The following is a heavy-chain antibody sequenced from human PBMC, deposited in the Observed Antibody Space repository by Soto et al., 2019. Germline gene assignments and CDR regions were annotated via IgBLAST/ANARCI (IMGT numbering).Heavy chain of an antibody. J-gene: IGHJ4*02. CDR1: GYTFTNYW. CDR2: IDPSDSYT. V-gene: IGHV5-10-1*01. D-gene: IGHD2-21*01. Sequence: PGESLKISCKGSGYTFTNYWISWVRQMPGKGLEWMGRIDPSDSYTNYSPSFQGHVTISADKSISTAYLQWSSLKASDTAVYYCARGGDGYNFGAVYWGQGTPVTVSS. CDR3: ARGGDGYNFGAVY.